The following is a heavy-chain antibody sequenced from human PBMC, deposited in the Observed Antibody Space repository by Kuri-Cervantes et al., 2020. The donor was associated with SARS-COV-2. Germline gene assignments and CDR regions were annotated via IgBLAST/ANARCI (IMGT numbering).Heavy chain of an antibody. Sequence: GSLRLSCTVSGGSISSYYWSWIRQPPGKGLEWIGYIYYSGSTNYNPSLKSRVTISVDTSKNQFSLKLSSVTAADTAVYYCARGDCSGGSCYGMDVWGQGRAVTVSS. CDR3: ARGDCSGGSCYGMDV. CDR2: IYYSGST. D-gene: IGHD2-15*01. J-gene: IGHJ6*02. CDR1: GGSISSYY. V-gene: IGHV4-59*01.